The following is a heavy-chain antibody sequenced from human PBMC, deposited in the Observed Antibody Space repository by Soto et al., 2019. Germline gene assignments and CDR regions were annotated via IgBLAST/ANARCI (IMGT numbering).Heavy chain of an antibody. Sequence: SETLSLTCAVSGYSISSGYYWGWIRQPPGKGLEWIGSIYHSGSTYYNPPLKSRVTISVDTSKNQFSLKLSSVTAADTAVYYCARVRDYGGYDRDFYFDYWGQGTLVTVSS. CDR3: ARVRDYGGYDRDFYFDY. D-gene: IGHD4-17*01. CDR2: IYHSGST. J-gene: IGHJ4*02. CDR1: GYSISSGYY. V-gene: IGHV4-38-2*01.